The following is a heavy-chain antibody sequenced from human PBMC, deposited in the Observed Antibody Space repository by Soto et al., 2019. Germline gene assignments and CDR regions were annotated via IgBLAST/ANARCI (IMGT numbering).Heavy chain of an antibody. CDR2: IIPIFGTA. V-gene: IGHV1-69*13. CDR1: GGTFSSYA. CDR3: AREASKLLVGGRGAFDI. D-gene: IGHD3-16*01. J-gene: IGHJ3*02. Sequence: SVKVSCKASGGTFSSYAISWVRQAPGQGLEWMGGIIPIFGTANYAQKFQGRVTITADESTSTAYMELSSLRSEDTAVYYCAREASKLLVGGRGAFDIWGQETMVTVSS.